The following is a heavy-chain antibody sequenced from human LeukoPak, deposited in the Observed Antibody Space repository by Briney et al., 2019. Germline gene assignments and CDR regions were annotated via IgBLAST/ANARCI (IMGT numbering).Heavy chain of an antibody. D-gene: IGHD1-26*01. CDR2: IYYSGST. V-gene: IGHV4-59*01. CDR3: ARDHLGSGMVGEFDP. Sequence: SETLSLTCTVSGGSISSYYWSWIRQPPGQGLEWIGYIYYSGSTNYNPSLKSRVTISVDTSKNQFSLTLSSVTAADTAVYYCARDHLGSGMVGEFDPWGQGTLVTVSS. J-gene: IGHJ5*02. CDR1: GGSISSYY.